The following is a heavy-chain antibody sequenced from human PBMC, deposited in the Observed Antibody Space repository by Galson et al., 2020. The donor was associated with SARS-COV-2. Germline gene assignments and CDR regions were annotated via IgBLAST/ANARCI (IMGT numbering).Heavy chain of an antibody. V-gene: IGHV3-66*01. CDR1: GFTVRSNY. CDR3: ARERTRRAVATTFQH. J-gene: IGHJ1*01. D-gene: IGHD6-19*01. CDR2: IYSEAST. Sequence: GESLKISCAASGFTVRSNYMSWVRQAPGKGLAWVSVIYSEASTYYADSVKGRFTISRDNIRNTLYLQMTSLRVEDTAVYYCARERTRRAVATTFQHWGQGTLVSVSS.